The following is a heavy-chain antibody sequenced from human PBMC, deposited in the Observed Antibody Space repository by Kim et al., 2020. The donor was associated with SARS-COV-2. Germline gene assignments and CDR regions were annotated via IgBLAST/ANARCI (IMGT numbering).Heavy chain of an antibody. D-gene: IGHD2-21*01. CDR3: LKGGWGWIWDY. CDR1: GLTFTGHA. V-gene: IGHV3-23*01. CDR2: IDGSDGTT. J-gene: IGHJ4*02. Sequence: GGSLRLSCTTSGLTFTGHAMSWVRQAPGKGLEWVSSIDGSDGTTYYVDSVKGRFSISRDDSKNTLYLQMSALRADDTAAYYCLKGGWGWIWDYWGQGTL.